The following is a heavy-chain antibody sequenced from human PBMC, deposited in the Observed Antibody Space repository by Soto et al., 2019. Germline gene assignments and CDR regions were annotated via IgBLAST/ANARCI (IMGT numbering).Heavy chain of an antibody. V-gene: IGHV4-34*01. CDR2: INHSGST. CDR1: GGSFSGYY. D-gene: IGHD1-7*01. CDR3: ARGRKPHLTGTTSNFDY. Sequence: QVQLQQWGAGLLKPSETLSLTCAVYGGSFSGYYWSWIRQPPGKGLEWIGEINHSGSTNYNPSLKSRVTISVDTSKNQFSLKLSSVTAADTAVYYCARGRKPHLTGTTSNFDYWGQGTLVTVSS. J-gene: IGHJ4*02.